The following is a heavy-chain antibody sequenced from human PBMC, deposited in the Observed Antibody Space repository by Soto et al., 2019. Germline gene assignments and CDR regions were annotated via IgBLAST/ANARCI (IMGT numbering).Heavy chain of an antibody. CDR2: IYYSVST. CDR1: GGSVSSRSSY. Sequence: QVQLQESGPGLVKPSETLSLTCTVSGGSVSSRSSYWSWIRQPPGKGLEWIGYIYYSVSTNYNPSLRSRVTISVDRSKNQFSLRLGSVTAADTAVYYCATDPNRYNWNDDVEDDYHFYAMDVWGQGTTVTVSS. D-gene: IGHD1-20*01. J-gene: IGHJ6*02. CDR3: ATDPNRYNWNDDVEDDYHFYAMDV. V-gene: IGHV4-61*01.